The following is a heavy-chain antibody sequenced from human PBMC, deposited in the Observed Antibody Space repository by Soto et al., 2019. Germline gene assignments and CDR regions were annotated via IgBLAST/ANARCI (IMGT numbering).Heavy chain of an antibody. J-gene: IGHJ6*02. V-gene: IGHV4-4*02. D-gene: IGHD3-16*02. CDR1: GGSISSSNW. CDR2: IYHSGST. CDR3: ARDPRYYDYVWGSYRSLYYYYYGMDV. Sequence: SETLSLTCAVSGGSISSSNWWSWVRQPPGKGLEWIGEIYHSGSTNYNPSLKSRVTISVDKSKNQFSLKLSSGTAADTAVYYCARDPRYYDYVWGSYRSLYYYYYGMDVWGQGTTVTVS.